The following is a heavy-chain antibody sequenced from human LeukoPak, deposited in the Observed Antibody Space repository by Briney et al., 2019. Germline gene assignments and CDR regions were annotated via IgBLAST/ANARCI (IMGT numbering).Heavy chain of an antibody. CDR3: ARGGIPQFYYYMDV. CDR2: INPSGSST. CDR1: GYTFITYF. J-gene: IGHJ6*03. V-gene: IGHV1-46*01. Sequence: ASVKVSCKASGYTFITYFMHWVRQAPGQGLEWMGIINPSGSSTRYAQKFQGRVTMTRDMSTSTVYMELSSLRSEDTAVYYCARGGIPQFYYYMDVWGKGTTVTVSS. D-gene: IGHD3-16*01.